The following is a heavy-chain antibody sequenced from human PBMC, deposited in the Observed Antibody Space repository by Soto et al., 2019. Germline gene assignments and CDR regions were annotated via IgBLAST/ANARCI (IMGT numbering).Heavy chain of an antibody. CDR1: GFTFSGYA. CDR3: ARDQYDILTGPNY. CDR2: ISYDGSNK. J-gene: IGHJ4*02. V-gene: IGHV3-30-3*01. Sequence: GSLRLSCAASGFTFSGYAMHWVRQAPGKGLEWVAVISYDGSNKYYADSVKGRFTISRDNSKNTLYLQMNGLRPEDAAVYYCARDQYDILTGPNYWSQGTQVTVSS. D-gene: IGHD3-9*01.